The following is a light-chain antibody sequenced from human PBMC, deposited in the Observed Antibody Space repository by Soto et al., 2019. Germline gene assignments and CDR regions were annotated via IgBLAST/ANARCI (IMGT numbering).Light chain of an antibody. CDR2: DTS. CDR1: QSVSSH. Sequence: RVMTQSPVTLSVSPGESATLSCRASQSVSSHVAWYQQKAGRAPRLLIYDTSSRVTGVPARFSGSGSETEFTLTISGLQSEDFAVYYCQQYDNWLLTFGGGTTLQIK. CDR3: QQYDNWLLT. J-gene: IGKJ4*01. V-gene: IGKV3-15*01.